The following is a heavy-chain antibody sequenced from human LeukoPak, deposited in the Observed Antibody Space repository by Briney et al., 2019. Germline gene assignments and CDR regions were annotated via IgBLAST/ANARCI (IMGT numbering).Heavy chain of an antibody. CDR3: ARHKQQLVSYYFDY. D-gene: IGHD6-13*01. CDR2: IYYSGST. CDR1: GGSISSSSYY. V-gene: IGHV4-39*01. Sequence: SGTLSLTCTVSGGSISSSSYYWGWIRQPPGKGLEWIGSIYYSGSTYYNPSLKSRVTISVDTSKNQFSLKLSSVTAADTAVYYCARHKQQLVSYYFDYWGQGTLVTVSS. J-gene: IGHJ4*02.